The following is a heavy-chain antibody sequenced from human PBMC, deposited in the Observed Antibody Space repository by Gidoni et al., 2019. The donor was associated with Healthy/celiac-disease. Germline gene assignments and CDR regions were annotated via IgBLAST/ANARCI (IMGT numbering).Heavy chain of an antibody. CDR1: GGSFSGYY. CDR3: ARGLMTTRYY. Sequence: QVQLQQWGAGLLKPSETLSLTCAVYGGSFSGYYWSWIRQPPGKGLEWIGEINHSGSTNYNPSLKSRVTISVDTSKNQFSLKLSSVTAADTAVYYCARGLMTTRYYWGQGTLVTVSS. CDR2: INHSGST. J-gene: IGHJ4*02. D-gene: IGHD4-17*01. V-gene: IGHV4-34*01.